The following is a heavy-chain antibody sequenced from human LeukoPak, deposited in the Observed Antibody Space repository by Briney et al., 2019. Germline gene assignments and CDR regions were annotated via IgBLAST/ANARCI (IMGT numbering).Heavy chain of an antibody. CDR3: ARDSFGSGWYAV. D-gene: IGHD6-19*01. J-gene: IGHJ2*01. CDR2: IYHSGTT. Sequence: NASETLSLTCTVSNGSISTYYWSWIRQPLGKGLEWIGHIYHSGTTIYNPTLKSRVAMSVDTSKNHFSLHLTSVTAADTAVYFCARDSFGSGWYAVWGRGTLVAVSS. CDR1: NGSISTYY. V-gene: IGHV4-59*01.